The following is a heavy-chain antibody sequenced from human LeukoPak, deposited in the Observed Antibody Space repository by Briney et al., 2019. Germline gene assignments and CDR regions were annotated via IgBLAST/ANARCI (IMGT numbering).Heavy chain of an antibody. Sequence: PGGSLRLSCAASGFTVSSNYMSWVRQAPGKGLEWVSVIYSGGNTYYADSVNGRFTISRHSSKNTLFLQMNSLRPEDTAVYYCAKVSSGRYGPFDYWGQGILVTVSS. V-gene: IGHV3-53*04. CDR2: IYSGGNT. D-gene: IGHD6-25*01. CDR3: AKVSSGRYGPFDY. CDR1: GFTVSSNY. J-gene: IGHJ4*02.